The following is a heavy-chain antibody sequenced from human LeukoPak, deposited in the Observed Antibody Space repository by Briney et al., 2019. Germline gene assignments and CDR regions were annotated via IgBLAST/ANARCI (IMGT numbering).Heavy chain of an antibody. CDR2: ISAYNGNT. D-gene: IGHD3-10*01. V-gene: IGHV1-18*01. Sequence: GASVKVSCKASGYTFTSYGISWVRQAPGQGLEWMGWISAYNGNTNYAQKLQGRVTMTTDTSTSTAYMELRSLRSDDTAVYYCARGRVVRFGELYYYYMDVWGKGTTVTISS. CDR1: GYTFTSYG. J-gene: IGHJ6*03. CDR3: ARGRVVRFGELYYYYMDV.